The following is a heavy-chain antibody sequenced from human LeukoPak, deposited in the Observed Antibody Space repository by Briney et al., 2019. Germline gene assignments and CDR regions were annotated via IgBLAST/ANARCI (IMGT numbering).Heavy chain of an antibody. CDR2: FDPEDGET. J-gene: IGHJ5*02. Sequence: ASVKVSCKVSGYTLTELSMHWVGQAAGKGGEWMGGFDPEDGETIYAQKFQGRVTMTEDTSTDTAYMELSSLRSEDTAVYYCATVYSRGGSCYWNWFDPWGQGTPVTASS. D-gene: IGHD2-15*01. CDR1: GYTLTELS. CDR3: ATVYSRGGSCYWNWFDP. V-gene: IGHV1-24*01.